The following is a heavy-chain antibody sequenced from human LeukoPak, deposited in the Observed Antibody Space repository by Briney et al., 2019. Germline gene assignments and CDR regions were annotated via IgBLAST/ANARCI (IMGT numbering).Heavy chain of an antibody. CDR3: ARYTYGDYGIHYYYMDV. V-gene: IGHV4-59*08. J-gene: IGHJ6*03. CDR1: GGSISSYY. CDR2: IYYSGST. Sequence: SETLSLTCTVSGGSISSYYWSWIRQPPGKGLGWIGYIYYSGSTNYNPSLKSRVTISVDTSKNQFSLKLSSVTAADTAVYYCARYTYGDYGIHYYYMDVWGKGTTVTVSS. D-gene: IGHD4-17*01.